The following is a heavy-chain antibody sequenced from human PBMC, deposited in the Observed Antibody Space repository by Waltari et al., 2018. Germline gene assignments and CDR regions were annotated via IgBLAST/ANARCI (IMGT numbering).Heavy chain of an antibody. CDR1: GGSISSYY. Sequence: QVQLQESGPGLVKPSETLSLTCTVSGGSISSYYWSWIRQPPGKGLEWIGYIYYSGSTNYNPSLKSRVTISVDTSKNQFSLKLSSVTAADTAVYYCARGYYDSSGYYYVPWNWGQGTLVTVSS. J-gene: IGHJ4*02. CDR3: ARGYYDSSGYYYVPWN. CDR2: IYYSGST. V-gene: IGHV4-59*01. D-gene: IGHD3-22*01.